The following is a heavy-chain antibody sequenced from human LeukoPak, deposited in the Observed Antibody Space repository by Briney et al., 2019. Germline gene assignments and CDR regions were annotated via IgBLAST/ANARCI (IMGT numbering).Heavy chain of an antibody. CDR2: INSGGSTT. CDR1: GFTFSSYD. D-gene: IGHD2/OR15-2a*01. V-gene: IGHV3-48*03. Sequence: PGGSLRLSCAVSGFTFSSYDMNWVRQGPGTGLEWASYINSGGSTTYYADSVKGRFTLSRDNAKNSLYLQMNSLRVEDTAVYYCATSRSTTTPDYWGQGTLVTVSS. J-gene: IGHJ4*02. CDR3: ATSRSTTTPDY.